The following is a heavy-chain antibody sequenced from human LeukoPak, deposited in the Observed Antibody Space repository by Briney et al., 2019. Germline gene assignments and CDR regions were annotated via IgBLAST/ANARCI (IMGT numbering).Heavy chain of an antibody. CDR1: GFTFDDYA. D-gene: IGHD5-12*01. CDR3: AKDGPGYSGYDRYYYYGMDV. V-gene: IGHV3-43*02. J-gene: IGHJ6*02. CDR2: ISGDGGST. Sequence: GGSLRLSCAASGFTFDDYAMHWVRQAPGKGLEWDSLISGDGGSTYYADSVKGRFTISRGNSKNSLYLQMNSLRTEDTALYYCAKDGPGYSGYDRYYYYGMDVWGQGTTVTVSS.